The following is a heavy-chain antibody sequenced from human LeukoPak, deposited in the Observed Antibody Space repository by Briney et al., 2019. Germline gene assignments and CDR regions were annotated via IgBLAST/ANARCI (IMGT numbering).Heavy chain of an antibody. CDR3: AKSGLSRFDY. Sequence: GGSLRLSCAASGFTFSSYAMSWVRLAPGKGLKWVSSISGGDGSTYYANSVKGRFTISRDNSKNTLYLQMNSLRAEDTAVYYCAKSGLSRFDYWGQGTLVTVSS. CDR2: ISGGDGST. V-gene: IGHV3-23*01. CDR1: GFTFSSYA. J-gene: IGHJ4*02. D-gene: IGHD4/OR15-4a*01.